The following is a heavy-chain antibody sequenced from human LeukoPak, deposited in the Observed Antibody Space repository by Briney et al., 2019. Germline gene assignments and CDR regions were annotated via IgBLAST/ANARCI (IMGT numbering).Heavy chain of an antibody. Sequence: ASVKVSCTASGYTFSGHYIHWVRQAPGQGLEWMGWINPNNGDTNCAQNFQGRVTMTRDTSLTTAYMALSRLRSDDTAVYYCARSDYDASFDYWGQGTLVTVSS. V-gene: IGHV1-2*02. D-gene: IGHD4-17*01. CDR2: INPNNGDT. CDR1: GYTFSGHY. J-gene: IGHJ4*02. CDR3: ARSDYDASFDY.